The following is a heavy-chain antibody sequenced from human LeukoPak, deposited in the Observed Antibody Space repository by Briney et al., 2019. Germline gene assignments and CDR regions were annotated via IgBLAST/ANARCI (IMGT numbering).Heavy chain of an antibody. J-gene: IGHJ4*02. CDR3: ARHRSKWLQSSFDY. V-gene: IGHV1-8*01. CDR2: MNPNSGNT. CDR1: GYTFTSYD. Sequence: ASVKVSCKASGYTFTSYDINWVRQATGQGLEWMGGMNPNSGNTGYAQKFQGRVTMTRNTSISTAYMDLSSLRSEDTAVYYCARHRSKWLQSSFDYWGQGTLVTVSS. D-gene: IGHD5-24*01.